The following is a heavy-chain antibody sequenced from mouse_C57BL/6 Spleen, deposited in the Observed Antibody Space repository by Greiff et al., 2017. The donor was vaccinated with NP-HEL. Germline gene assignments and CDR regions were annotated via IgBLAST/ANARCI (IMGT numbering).Heavy chain of an antibody. CDR2: INPSSGYT. CDR1: GYTFTSYW. D-gene: IGHD1-1*02. J-gene: IGHJ3*01. CDR3: AREVYYVIYAFAY. V-gene: IGHV1-7*01. Sequence: QVQLQQSGAELAKPGASVKLSCKASGYTFTSYWMHWVKQRPGQGLEWIGYINPSSGYTKYNQKFKDKATLTADKSSSTAYMQLSSLTYEDSAVYYCAREVYYVIYAFAYRGQETLGTVSA.